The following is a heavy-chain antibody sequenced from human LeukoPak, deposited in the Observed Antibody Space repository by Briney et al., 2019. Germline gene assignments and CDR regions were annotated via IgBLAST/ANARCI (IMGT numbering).Heavy chain of an antibody. CDR3: ARGSIVVVPAASVFDP. J-gene: IGHJ5*02. V-gene: IGHV1-2*02. Sequence: ASVKVSCKASGYTLTGYYLHWVRQAPRQGLERMGWINPNSGDTNFAQKFQGRVTMTRDTSISTAYMELSRLRSDDTAVYYCARGSIVVVPAASVFDPWGQGTLVTVSS. D-gene: IGHD2-2*01. CDR2: INPNSGDT. CDR1: GYTLTGYY.